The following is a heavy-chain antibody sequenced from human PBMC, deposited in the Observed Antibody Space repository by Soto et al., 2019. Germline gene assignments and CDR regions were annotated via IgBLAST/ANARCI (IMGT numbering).Heavy chain of an antibody. V-gene: IGHV4-59*01. CDR2: IYYSGST. Sequence: PSETLSLTCTVSGGSISSYYWSWIRQPPGKGLEWIGYIYYSGSTNYNPSLKSRVTISVDTSKNQFSLKLSSVTAADTAVYYCARGRTLAVAGYYFDYWGQGTLVTVSS. CDR3: ARGRTLAVAGYYFDY. D-gene: IGHD6-19*01. CDR1: GGSISSYY. J-gene: IGHJ4*02.